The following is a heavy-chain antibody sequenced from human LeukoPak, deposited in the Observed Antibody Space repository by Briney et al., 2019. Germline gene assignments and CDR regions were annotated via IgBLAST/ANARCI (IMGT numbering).Heavy chain of an antibody. Sequence: PGGSLRLSCAASGFTFSSYAMSWVRQAPGRGLEWVSAVSVSGSSTFYAASVKGRFTISRDNSKNTLYLQMSSLRAEDTAVYYCANLIIAAAGYEYFQHWGQGTLVTVSS. CDR3: ANLIIAAAGYEYFQH. CDR2: VSVSGSST. D-gene: IGHD6-13*01. CDR1: GFTFSSYA. J-gene: IGHJ1*01. V-gene: IGHV3-23*01.